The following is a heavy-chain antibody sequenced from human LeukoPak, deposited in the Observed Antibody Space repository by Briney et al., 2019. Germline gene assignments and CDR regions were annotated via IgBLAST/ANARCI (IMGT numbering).Heavy chain of an antibody. CDR2: ISYDGSKT. CDR1: AFTFSIYG. D-gene: IGHD3-3*01. CDR3: ASPGGYDFWSGPFDY. J-gene: IGHJ4*02. V-gene: IGHV3-30*03. Sequence: GRSLRLSCVASAFTFSIYGMHWVRRAPGKGLEWVAVISYDGSKTYYADSVKGRFTISRDNSKNTLYLQMNSLRAEDTAVYYCASPGGYDFWSGPFDYWGQGTLVTVSS.